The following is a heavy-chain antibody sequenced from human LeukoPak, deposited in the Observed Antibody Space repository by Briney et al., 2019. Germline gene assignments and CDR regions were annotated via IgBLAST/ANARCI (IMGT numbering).Heavy chain of an antibody. J-gene: IGHJ6*03. Sequence: PGGSLRLSCAASGFTFTNYAMHWIRQTPGEGLEWVAAISSDGDKQFYADSVKGRFTISRDNSENTLYLQMNGLTNGDTTTYYCAKDRTNFYYYMDVWGKGTTVTVSS. V-gene: IGHV3-30-3*01. CDR1: GFTFTNYA. CDR2: ISSDGDKQ. CDR3: AKDRTNFYYYMDV.